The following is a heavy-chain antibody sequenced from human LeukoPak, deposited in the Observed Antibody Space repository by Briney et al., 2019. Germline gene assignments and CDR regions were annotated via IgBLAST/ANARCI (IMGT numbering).Heavy chain of an antibody. Sequence: GSLRLSCAASRFTLSSYWMGWVRQAPGERLEWVANIKQDGSEKYYVDSVKGRFTISRDNAKNSLYLQMNSLRAEDTAVYYCARWRTAYDYWGQGTLVTVSS. CDR2: IKQDGSEK. V-gene: IGHV3-7*04. J-gene: IGHJ4*02. D-gene: IGHD3/OR15-3a*01. CDR3: ARWRTAYDY. CDR1: RFTLSSYW.